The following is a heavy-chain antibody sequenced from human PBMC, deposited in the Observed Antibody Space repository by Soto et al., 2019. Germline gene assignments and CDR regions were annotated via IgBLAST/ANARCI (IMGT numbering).Heavy chain of an antibody. V-gene: IGHV6-1*01. J-gene: IGHJ4*02. D-gene: IGHD6-19*01. CDR3: ARGGRNTGYSSGWSFDY. Sequence: PSQTLSLTCAISGDSVSSNSAAWNWIRQSPSRGLEWLGRTYYRSKWYNDYAVSVKSRITINPDTSKNQFSLQLNSVTPEDTAVYYCARGGRNTGYSSGWSFDYWGQGTLGTVSS. CDR1: GDSVSSNSAA. CDR2: TYYRSKWYN.